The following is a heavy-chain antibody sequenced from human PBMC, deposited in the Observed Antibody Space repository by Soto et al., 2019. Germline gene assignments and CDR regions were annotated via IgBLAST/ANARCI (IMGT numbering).Heavy chain of an antibody. CDR3: ARDQYRLLPETDYFDY. CDR2: IWYDGSNK. D-gene: IGHD2-15*01. CDR1: GFTFSSYG. Sequence: GGSLRLSCAASGFTFSSYGMHWVRQAPGKGLEWVAVIWYDGSNKYYADSVKGRFTISRDNSKNTLYLQMNSLRAEDTAVYYCARDQYRLLPETDYFDYWGQGTLVTVSS. J-gene: IGHJ4*02. V-gene: IGHV3-33*01.